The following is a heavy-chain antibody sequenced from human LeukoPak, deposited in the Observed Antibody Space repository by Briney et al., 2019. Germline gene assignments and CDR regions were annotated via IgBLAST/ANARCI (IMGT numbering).Heavy chain of an antibody. CDR1: GYPFLSFV. CDR2: INVGNRNT. CDR3: AKAASSWFMGYYHYYAMDV. Sequence: ASVKVSCKASGYPFLSFVIHWLRQAPGQRLEWMGWINVGNRNTKYSRKFQGRVTLTRDTSASTAHMELSSLRSEDTAVYYCAKAASSWFMGYYHYYAMDVWGQGTTVTVSS. J-gene: IGHJ6*02. D-gene: IGHD2-2*01. V-gene: IGHV1-3*01.